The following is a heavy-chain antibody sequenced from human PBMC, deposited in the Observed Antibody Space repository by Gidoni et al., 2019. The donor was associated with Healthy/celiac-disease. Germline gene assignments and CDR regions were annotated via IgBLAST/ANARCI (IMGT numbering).Heavy chain of an antibody. CDR3: AREEDFRG. Sequence: QLQLQESGPGLVKPSATLSLTCTVAGGSISSSSYYWGWIRQPPGKGLGWIGSIYYSGSTYYNPSLKSRVTISVYTSKNQFSLKLSSVTAADTAVYYCAREEDFRGWGQGTLVTVSS. V-gene: IGHV4-39*01. D-gene: IGHD3-3*01. CDR2: IYYSGST. J-gene: IGHJ4*02. CDR1: GGSISSSSYY.